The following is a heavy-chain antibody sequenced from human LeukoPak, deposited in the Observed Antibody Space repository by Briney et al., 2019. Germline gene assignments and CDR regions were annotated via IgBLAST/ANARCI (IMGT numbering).Heavy chain of an antibody. CDR1: GFTFSSYE. Sequence: GGSLRLSCAASGFTFSSYEMNWVRQAPGKGLEWVSYISSSGSTIYYADSVKGRFTISRDNAKNSLYLQMNSLRAEDTAVYYCARSGAVAGTDSFDHWGQGTLVTVSS. CDR3: ARSGAVAGTDSFDH. V-gene: IGHV3-48*03. D-gene: IGHD6-19*01. J-gene: IGHJ4*02. CDR2: ISSSGSTI.